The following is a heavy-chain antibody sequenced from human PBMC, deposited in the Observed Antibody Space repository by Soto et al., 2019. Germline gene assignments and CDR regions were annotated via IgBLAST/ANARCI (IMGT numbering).Heavy chain of an antibody. J-gene: IGHJ5*02. CDR3: ARGQDDYGDSDVWFDP. CDR2: ISGGGDST. Sequence: EEQLLESGGGLVQPGGSLRLSCAASGFSFNSYGMSWVRQAPGKGLEWVSGISGGGDSTYYADSVKGRFTISRDKSKNTLYLQMNSLRAEDTAVYYCARGQDDYGDSDVWFDPWGQGTLVSVSS. CDR1: GFSFNSYG. V-gene: IGHV3-23*01. D-gene: IGHD4-17*01.